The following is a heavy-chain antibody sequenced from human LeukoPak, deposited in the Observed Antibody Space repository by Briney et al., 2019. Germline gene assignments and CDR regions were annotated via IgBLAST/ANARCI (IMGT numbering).Heavy chain of an antibody. J-gene: IGHJ5*02. D-gene: IGHD2-21*01. CDR2: IYYSGST. Sequence: SETLSLTCTVSGGSISSYYWSWIRQPPGKGLEWIGYIYYSGSTNYNPSLKSRVTISADTSKNQFSLKMSSVTAADTAVYYCARDLGGDSSGFDPWGQGTLVTVSS. CDR1: GGSISSYY. CDR3: ARDLGGDSSGFDP. V-gene: IGHV4-59*01.